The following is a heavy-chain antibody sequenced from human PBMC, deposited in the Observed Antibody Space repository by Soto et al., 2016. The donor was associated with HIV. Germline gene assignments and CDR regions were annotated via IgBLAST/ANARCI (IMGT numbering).Heavy chain of an antibody. D-gene: IGHD3-10*01. CDR1: GYTFTGYY. CDR2: INPNSGGT. J-gene: IGHJ4*02. Sequence: QVQLVQSGAEVKKPGAPVKVSCKASGYTFTGYYMHWVRQAPGQGLEWMGWINPNSGGTNYAQKFQGRVTMTRDTSISTAYMELSRLRSDDTAVYYCARDAGTYYGSGSYFYWGQGTLVTVSS. V-gene: IGHV1-2*02. CDR3: ARDAGTYYGSGSYFY.